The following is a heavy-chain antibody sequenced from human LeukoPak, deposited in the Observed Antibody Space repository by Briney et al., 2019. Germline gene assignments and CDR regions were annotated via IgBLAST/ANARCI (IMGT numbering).Heavy chain of an antibody. CDR3: AAEGYCSSTSCQDAFDI. Sequence: GGSLRLSCAASGFTFSSYGMHWVRQAPGKGLEWVAVIWYDGSNNYYADSVKGRFTISRDNSKNTLYLQMNSLRAEDTAVYYCAAEGYCSSTSCQDAFDIWGQGTMATVSS. D-gene: IGHD2-2*01. J-gene: IGHJ3*02. V-gene: IGHV3-33*01. CDR1: GFTFSSYG. CDR2: IWYDGSNN.